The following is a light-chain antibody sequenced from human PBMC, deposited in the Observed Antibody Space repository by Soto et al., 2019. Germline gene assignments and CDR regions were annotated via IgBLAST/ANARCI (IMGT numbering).Light chain of an antibody. V-gene: IGLV2-14*01. CDR1: SSDVGGYDY. CDR3: SSYSVSSSLVV. J-gene: IGLJ2*01. Sequence: QSALTQPASVSGSPGQSITISCTGTSSDVGGYDYVSWYQHRPGKAPKLLIYEVSNRPSGVSNRFSGSKSGNTASLTISGLQAEDEAHYYCSSYSVSSSLVVFGGGTKLTVL. CDR2: EVS.